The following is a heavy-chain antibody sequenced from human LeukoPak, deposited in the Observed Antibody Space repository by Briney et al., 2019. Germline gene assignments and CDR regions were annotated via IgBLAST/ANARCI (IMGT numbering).Heavy chain of an antibody. J-gene: IGHJ6*03. V-gene: IGHV4-61*02. Sequence: PSQTLSLTCTVSGGSISSDSYFWSWIRQPAGKGLEWIGRIYTSGSTNYNPSLKSRVTISVDTSKNRFSLKLSSVTAADTAVYYCARAEFGVEWGYYYYMDVWGKGTTVTISS. D-gene: IGHD3-3*01. CDR1: GGSISSDSYF. CDR2: IYTSGST. CDR3: ARAEFGVEWGYYYYMDV.